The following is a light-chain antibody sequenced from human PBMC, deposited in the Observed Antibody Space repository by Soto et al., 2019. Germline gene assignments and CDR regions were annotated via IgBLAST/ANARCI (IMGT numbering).Light chain of an antibody. V-gene: IGLV2-14*01. Sequence: QSALTQPASVSGSPGQSITISCTGTSSDVGGYNYVSWYQQHPGKAPKLMIYEVSNRPSGVSNRFSGSKSGNTASLTISGLQAEDEADYYCNSYTSSVNYAFGSGTKVTVL. CDR2: EVS. CDR3: NSYTSSVNYA. J-gene: IGLJ1*01. CDR1: SSDVGGYNY.